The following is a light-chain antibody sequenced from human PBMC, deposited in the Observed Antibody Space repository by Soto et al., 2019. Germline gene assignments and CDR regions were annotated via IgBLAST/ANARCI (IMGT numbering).Light chain of an antibody. CDR1: QSISSW. CDR3: QQYNSYSLNT. J-gene: IGKJ2*01. Sequence: DIQMTQSPSTLSASVGDRVTITCRASQSISSWLAWYQQKPGKAPKLLIYDASSLESGVPSRFSGSGSGTEFTLTIISLQPDDFATYYCQQYNSYSLNTFGQGTKLEIK. CDR2: DAS. V-gene: IGKV1-5*01.